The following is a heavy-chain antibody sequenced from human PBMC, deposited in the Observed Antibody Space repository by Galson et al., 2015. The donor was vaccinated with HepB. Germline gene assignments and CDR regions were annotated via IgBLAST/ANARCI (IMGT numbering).Heavy chain of an antibody. CDR1: GDSVSSNSAV. J-gene: IGHJ6*02. Sequence: CAISGDSVSSNSAVWNWIRQSPSRGFEWLGRTYYRSKWYKDYALFVKSRITINADISKNQISLQLNSVTPEDTAIYYCAYGVDVWGQGTTVTVS. CDR3: AYGVDV. V-gene: IGHV6-1*01. CDR2: TYYRSKWYK.